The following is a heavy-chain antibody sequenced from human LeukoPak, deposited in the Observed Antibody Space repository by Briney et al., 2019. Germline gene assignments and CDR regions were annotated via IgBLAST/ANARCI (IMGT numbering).Heavy chain of an antibody. CDR3: ARGWDGYSYGI. D-gene: IGHD5-18*01. J-gene: IGHJ4*02. CDR1: GFNFNNYY. Sequence: GGSLRLSCAASGFNFNNYYMSWVRQAPGKGLEWVANIKQDGREKNYVDSVRGRFTISRDNAKNSLYLQLNSLRVEDTAVYYCARGWDGYSYGIWGQGTLVTVSS. CDR2: IKQDGREK. V-gene: IGHV3-7*05.